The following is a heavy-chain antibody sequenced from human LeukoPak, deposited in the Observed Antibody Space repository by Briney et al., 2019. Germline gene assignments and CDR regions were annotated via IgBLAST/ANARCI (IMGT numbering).Heavy chain of an antibody. Sequence: GGTLRLSCAASGFTFSSHGMNWVRQAPGKGLEWVSGVTGSGGTTYYADSVKGRFTVSRDNAKNSLYLQMNSLRAEDTALYYCARAGLYNWNYEGTAYFDYWGQGTLVTVSS. CDR2: VTGSGGTT. V-gene: IGHV3-23*01. D-gene: IGHD1-7*01. CDR1: GFTFSSHG. J-gene: IGHJ4*02. CDR3: ARAGLYNWNYEGTAYFDY.